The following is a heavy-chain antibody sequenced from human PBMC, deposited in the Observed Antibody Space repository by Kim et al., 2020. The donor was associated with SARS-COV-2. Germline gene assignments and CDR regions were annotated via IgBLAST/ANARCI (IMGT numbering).Heavy chain of an antibody. CDR3: ARQGDYGDYGVDP. D-gene: IGHD4-17*01. V-gene: IGHV4-39*01. J-gene: IGHJ5*02. CDR2: IYYSGST. CDR1: GGSISSSSYY. Sequence: SETLSLTCTVSGGSISSSSYYWGWIRQPPGKGLEWIGSIYYSGSTYYNPSLKSRVTISVDTSKNQFSLKLSSVTAADTAVYYCARQGDYGDYGVDPWGQGTLVTVSS.